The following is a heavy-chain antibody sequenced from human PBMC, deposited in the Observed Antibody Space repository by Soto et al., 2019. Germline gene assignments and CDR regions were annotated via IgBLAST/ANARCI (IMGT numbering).Heavy chain of an antibody. CDR2: ISACNGNT. D-gene: IGHD3-10*01. V-gene: IGHV1-18*01. Sequence: ASVKVSCKPSGYTFTSYGITWVRQAPGQGLEWMGWISACNGNTNYAQKFQGRVTMTTDTSTSTAYMELRSLGSDDTAVYYCAGGWFGEFVYQFDYWGQGTLVTVSS. CDR1: GYTFTSYG. CDR3: AGGWFGEFVYQFDY. J-gene: IGHJ4*02.